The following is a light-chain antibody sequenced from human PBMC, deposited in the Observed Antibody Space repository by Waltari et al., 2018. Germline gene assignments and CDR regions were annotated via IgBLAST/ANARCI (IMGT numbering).Light chain of an antibody. CDR1: QGISSY. CDR3: QQYYSYPRLT. V-gene: IGKV1-8*01. Sequence: AIRMTQSPSSFSASTGDSVTITCRASQGISSYLAWYQQKPGKAPKLLIYAAATLKSGGPSRFSGSGSGTDFTLTISCLQSEDFATYYCQQYYSYPRLTFGGGTKVEIK. J-gene: IGKJ4*01. CDR2: AAA.